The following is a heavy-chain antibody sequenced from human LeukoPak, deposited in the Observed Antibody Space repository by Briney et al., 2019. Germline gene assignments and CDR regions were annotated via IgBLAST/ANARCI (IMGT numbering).Heavy chain of an antibody. J-gene: IGHJ4*02. D-gene: IGHD6-19*01. CDR1: GFTLSSFA. Sequence: PGRSLTLSCAASGFTLSSFAMHWVRQAPGKGLEWVAVIRYDGSNKYYADSVKGRFTISRDTSKNTLYLQMNSLRAEDTALYYCAKGRWDTSGWYFDYWGQGTLVTVSS. V-gene: IGHV3-30*18. CDR3: AKGRWDTSGWYFDY. CDR2: IRYDGSNK.